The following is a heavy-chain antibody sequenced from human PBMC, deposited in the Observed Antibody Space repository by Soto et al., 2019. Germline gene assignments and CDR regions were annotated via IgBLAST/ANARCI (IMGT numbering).Heavy chain of an antibody. CDR1: GFTFSDYY. Sequence: QVQLVESGGGLVKPGGSLRLSCAASGFTFSDYYMSWIRQAPGKGLEWVSYISSDGTIVYYADSVKGRFTISRDNAKNSLYLQMNSLRAADTAVYFCARDLGYYDSDGYLDYWGQGTLVTVSS. J-gene: IGHJ4*02. CDR2: ISSDGTIV. CDR3: ARDLGYYDSDGYLDY. D-gene: IGHD3-22*01. V-gene: IGHV3-11*01.